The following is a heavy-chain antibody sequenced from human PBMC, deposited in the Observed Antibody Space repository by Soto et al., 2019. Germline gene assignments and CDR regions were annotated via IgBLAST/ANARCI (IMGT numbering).Heavy chain of an antibody. CDR3: ARLSGFYFDY. CDR2: ISYDGSNK. CDR1: DFTLSSYA. V-gene: IGHV3-30-3*01. J-gene: IGHJ4*02. Sequence: QVQLVESGGGLAQPGRSLGPPCAPSDFTLSSYARHWARRAPGKGLEWVAVISYDGSNKYYADSVKGRFTISRDNSKNTLYLQMNSLRAEDTAVYYCARLSGFYFDYWGQGTLVTVSS. D-gene: IGHD7-27*01.